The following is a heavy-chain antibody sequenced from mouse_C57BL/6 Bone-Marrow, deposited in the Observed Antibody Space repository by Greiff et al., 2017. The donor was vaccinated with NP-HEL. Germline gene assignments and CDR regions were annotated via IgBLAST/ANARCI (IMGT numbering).Heavy chain of an antibody. CDR1: GYTFTSYW. Sequence: QVQLQQPGAELVRPGTSVKLSCKASGYTFTSYWMHWVKQRPGQGLEWIGVIDPSDSYTNYNQKFKGKATLTVDTSSSTAYMQLSSLTSEDSAVYYCARFPLAYWGQGTRVTVSA. CDR2: IDPSDSYT. CDR3: ARFPLAY. J-gene: IGHJ3*01. V-gene: IGHV1-59*01.